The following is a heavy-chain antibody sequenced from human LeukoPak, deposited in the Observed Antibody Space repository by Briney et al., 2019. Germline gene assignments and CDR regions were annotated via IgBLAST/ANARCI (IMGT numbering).Heavy chain of an antibody. V-gene: IGHV3-7*01. D-gene: IGHD3-22*01. Sequence: GGSLRLSCAASGFTFSSYWMSWVRQAPGKGLEWVANIKQDGSEKYYVDSVKGRLTISRDNAKNSLYLQMNSLRAEDTAVYYCARDGSESTGYYYALWGQGTLVTVSS. CDR1: GFTFSSYW. J-gene: IGHJ4*02. CDR3: ARDGSESTGYYYAL. CDR2: IKQDGSEK.